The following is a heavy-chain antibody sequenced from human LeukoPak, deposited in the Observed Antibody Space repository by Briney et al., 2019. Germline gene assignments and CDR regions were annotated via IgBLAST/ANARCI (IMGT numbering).Heavy chain of an antibody. CDR3: ASVGYCSSTSCYNDY. CDR1: GFTFSSYS. CDR2: ISSSSSYI. D-gene: IGHD2-2*02. Sequence: PGGSLRLSCAASGFTFSSYSMNWVRQAPGKGLEWVSSISSSSSYIYYADSVKGRFTISRDNAKNSLYLQMNSLRAEDTAVYCCASVGYCSSTSCYNDYWGQGTLVTVSS. J-gene: IGHJ4*02. V-gene: IGHV3-21*01.